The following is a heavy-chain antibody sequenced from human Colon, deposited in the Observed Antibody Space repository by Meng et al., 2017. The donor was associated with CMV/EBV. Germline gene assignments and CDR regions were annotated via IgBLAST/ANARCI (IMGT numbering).Heavy chain of an antibody. CDR1: GGSFSGYY. Sequence: QVQLQQWGAGLLKPSETPSLTCAVYGGSFSGYYWSWIRQPPGKGLEWIGEINHSGSTNYNPSLKSRVTISVDTSKNQFSLKLSSVTAADTAVYYCARGLYGSGRHQIDYWGQGTLVTVSS. CDR3: ARGLYGSGRHQIDY. J-gene: IGHJ4*02. CDR2: INHSGST. D-gene: IGHD3-10*01. V-gene: IGHV4-34*01.